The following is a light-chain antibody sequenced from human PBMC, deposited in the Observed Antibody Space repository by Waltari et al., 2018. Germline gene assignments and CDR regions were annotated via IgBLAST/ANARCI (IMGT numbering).Light chain of an antibody. Sequence: QSVLTPPPSVSGAPRQRVTISCSGSSSNIGNTDVNWYQHLPAKAPKLLIYYDDLLHSWVSERFSASKSGTSASLAISGLQSEDEAYYYWAAWDDRVNGPVFGGGTKLTVL. CDR2: YDD. CDR3: AAWDDRVNGPV. V-gene: IGLV1-36*01. J-gene: IGLJ3*02. CDR1: SSNIGNTD.